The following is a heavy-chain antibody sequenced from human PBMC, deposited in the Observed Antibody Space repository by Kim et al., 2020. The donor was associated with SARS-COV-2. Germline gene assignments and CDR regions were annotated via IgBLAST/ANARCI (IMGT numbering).Heavy chain of an antibody. CDR1: GFTFRSYG. Sequence: GGSLRLSCAVSGFTFRSYGMSWVRQAPGKGLEWVSGIGPNGGSKYYADSVKGRFSISRDNSKNTVFLQMNSLRAEDTAVYYCAKHRGGYMSHHAMDVWGQGTTVTVSS. V-gene: IGHV3-23*01. CDR2: IGPNGGSK. J-gene: IGHJ6*02. D-gene: IGHD1-26*01. CDR3: AKHRGGYMSHHAMDV.